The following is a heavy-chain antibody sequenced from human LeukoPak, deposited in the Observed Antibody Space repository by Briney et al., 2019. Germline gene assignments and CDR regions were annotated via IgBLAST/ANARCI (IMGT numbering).Heavy chain of an antibody. J-gene: IGHJ4*02. V-gene: IGHV4-59*01. CDR1: GGSISSYY. CDR3: ARSPSGYRFDS. D-gene: IGHD3-22*01. CDR2: ISNSGST. Sequence: SETLSFTCTVSGGSISSYYWSWIRQPPGKGLEWIGYISNSGSTNYHPSLKSRVTISSDTSKTQFTLKLTSVTAADTAVYYCARSPSGYRFDSWGQGTLVTVSS.